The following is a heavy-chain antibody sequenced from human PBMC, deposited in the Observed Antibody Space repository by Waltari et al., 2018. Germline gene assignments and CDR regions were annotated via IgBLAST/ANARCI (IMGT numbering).Heavy chain of an antibody. CDR3: AREAEYCSGGSCYRYYFDY. D-gene: IGHD2-15*01. J-gene: IGHJ4*02. CDR1: GFTFSSYG. CDR2: IWYDGSNK. V-gene: IGHV3-33*01. Sequence: QVQLVESGGGVVQPGRSLRLSCAASGFTFSSYGIHWFRQAPGEGLAVIWYDGSNKYYADSVKGRFTISRDNSKNTLYLQMNSLRAEDTAVYYCAREAEYCSGGSCYRYYFDYWGQGTLVTVSS.